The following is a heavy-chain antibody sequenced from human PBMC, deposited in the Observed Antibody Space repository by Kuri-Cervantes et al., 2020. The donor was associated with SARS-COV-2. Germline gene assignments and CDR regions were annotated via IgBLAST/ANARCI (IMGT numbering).Heavy chain of an antibody. CDR1: GFTFSSYA. D-gene: IGHD3-22*01. CDR3: ARDSSYYYDSSGYYPDY. CDR2: ISYDGSNK. J-gene: IGHJ4*02. Sequence: GESLKISCAASGFTFSSYAMHWVRQAPGKGLEWVAVISYDGSNKYYADSVKGRFTISRDNSKNTLYLQMNSLRAEDTAVYYCARDSSYYYDSSGYYPDYWGQGTLVTVSS. V-gene: IGHV3-30-3*01.